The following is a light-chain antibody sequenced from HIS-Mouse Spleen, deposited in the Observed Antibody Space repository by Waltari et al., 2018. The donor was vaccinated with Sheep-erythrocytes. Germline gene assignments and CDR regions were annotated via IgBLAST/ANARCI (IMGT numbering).Light chain of an antibody. CDR3: SSYAGSNNWV. J-gene: IGLJ3*02. V-gene: IGLV2-8*01. CDR1: SSDAGCSNY. CDR2: EVS. Sequence: QSALTQPPSASGSPGQSVTISCPGPSSDAGCSNYVSWYQQHPVNAPKLIIYEVSNRPSGVPDRFSGSKSGNTASLTVSGLQAEDEADYYCSSYAGSNNWVFGGGTKLTVL.